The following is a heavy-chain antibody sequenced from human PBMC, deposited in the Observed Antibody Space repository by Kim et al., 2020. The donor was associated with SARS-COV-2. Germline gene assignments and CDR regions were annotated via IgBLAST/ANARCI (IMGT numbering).Heavy chain of an antibody. CDR1: GFTFSSYA. D-gene: IGHD1-26*01. J-gene: IGHJ3*02. Sequence: GGSLRLSCAASGFTFSSYAMSWVRQAPGKGLEWVSAISGSGGSTYYADSVKGRFTISRDNSKNTLYLQMNSLRAEDTAVYYCAKDPWTHSGSYKLPTSSAFDIWGQGTMVTVSS. CDR2: ISGSGGST. V-gene: IGHV3-23*01. CDR3: AKDPWTHSGSYKLPTSSAFDI.